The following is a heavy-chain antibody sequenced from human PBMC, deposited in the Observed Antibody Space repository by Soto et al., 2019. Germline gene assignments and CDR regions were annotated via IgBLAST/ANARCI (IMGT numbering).Heavy chain of an antibody. CDR2: INHSGST. V-gene: IGHV4-34*01. Sequence: PSETLSLTCAVYGGSFSGYYWSWIRQPPGKGLEWIGEINHSGSTNYNPSLKSRVTISVDTSKNQFSLKLSSVTAADTAVYYCARNTFDYSRKGTLVTVSS. J-gene: IGHJ4*02. CDR1: GGSFSGYY. CDR3: ARNTFDY.